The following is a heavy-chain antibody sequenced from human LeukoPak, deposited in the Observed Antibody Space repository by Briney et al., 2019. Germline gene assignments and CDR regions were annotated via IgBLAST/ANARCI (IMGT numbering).Heavy chain of an antibody. CDR1: SGPFYSYY. J-gene: IGHJ4*02. D-gene: IGHD4-17*01. CDR2: HYDSGST. Sequence: PSETLSLTCTVSSGPFYSYYWSWIRQAPGKGLEWIRYHYDSGSTHYNPSLKGRVTISLDTSKNQFSLNLSSVTAADTAVYYCARHSWVNGYFDYWGQGTLVTVSS. V-gene: IGHV4-59*08. CDR3: ARHSWVNGYFDY.